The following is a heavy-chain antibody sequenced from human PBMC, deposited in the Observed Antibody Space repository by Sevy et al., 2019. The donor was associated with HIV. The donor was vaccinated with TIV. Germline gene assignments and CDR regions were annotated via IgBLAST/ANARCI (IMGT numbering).Heavy chain of an antibody. CDR2: INPNSGGT. V-gene: IGHV1-2*02. J-gene: IGHJ6*02. CDR1: GYTFTGYY. Sequence: ASVKVSCKASGYTFTGYYMHWVRQAPGQGLEWTGWINPNSGGTNYAQKFQGRVTMTRDTSISTAYMELSRLRSDDTAVYYCASVSKTYYDFWSGYYILYYGMDVWGQGTTVTVSS. D-gene: IGHD3-3*01. CDR3: ASVSKTYYDFWSGYYILYYGMDV.